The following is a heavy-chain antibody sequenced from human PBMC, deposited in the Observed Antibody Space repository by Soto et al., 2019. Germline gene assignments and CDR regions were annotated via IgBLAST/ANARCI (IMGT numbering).Heavy chain of an antibody. CDR3: SKPKGDSPTYNRIDV. Sequence: SQTLSLTCAISGDSVSSNSAAWNWIRQSPSRGLEWLGRAYYRSQWYYDSAVSVRSRITVIPDTSKNQFSLQLNSVTPEDTAVYFFSKPKGDSPTYNRIDVWGQGTTVTVSS. V-gene: IGHV6-1*01. J-gene: IGHJ6*02. CDR2: AYYRSQWYY. CDR1: GDSVSSNSAA. D-gene: IGHD1-20*01.